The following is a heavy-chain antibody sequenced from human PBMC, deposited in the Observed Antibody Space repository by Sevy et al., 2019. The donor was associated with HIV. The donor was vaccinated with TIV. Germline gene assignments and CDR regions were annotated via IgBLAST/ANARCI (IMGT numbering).Heavy chain of an antibody. CDR3: ALGYCSGGSCFWDAFDI. Sequence: GESLKISCKGSGYSFTSYWIGWVRQMPGKGLEWMGIIYPGDSDTRYSPSFQGQVTISAAKSISTAYLQWSSLKASDTAMYYCALGYCSGGSCFWDAFDIWGQGTMVTVSS. CDR2: IYPGDSDT. J-gene: IGHJ3*02. D-gene: IGHD2-15*01. CDR1: GYSFTSYW. V-gene: IGHV5-51*01.